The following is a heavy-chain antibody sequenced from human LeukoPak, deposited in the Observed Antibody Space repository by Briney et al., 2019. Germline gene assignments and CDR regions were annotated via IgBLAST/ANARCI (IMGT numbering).Heavy chain of an antibody. D-gene: IGHD3-22*01. J-gene: IGHJ4*02. Sequence: GGSLRLSCAASGFTFSSYTMSWVRQAPGKGLEWVSGISGSGGSTYYADSVKGRFTSSRDNSKNTLYLQMNSLRAEDTAVYYCAKDRYYDSSGPSDYWGQGTLVTVSS. CDR3: AKDRYYDSSGPSDY. CDR2: ISGSGGST. CDR1: GFTFSSYT. V-gene: IGHV3-23*01.